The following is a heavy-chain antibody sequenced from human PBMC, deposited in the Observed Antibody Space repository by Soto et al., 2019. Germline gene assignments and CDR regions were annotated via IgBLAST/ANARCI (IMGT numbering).Heavy chain of an antibody. D-gene: IGHD1-26*01. CDR2: INPSGGST. V-gene: IGHV1-46*01. CDR3: ARRYGGNFDY. Sequence: ASVKVSCKASGYTFTVYSMHWVRQAPGQGLEWMGIINPSGGSTSYAQKFQGRVTMTRDTSTSTVYMELSSLRSEDTAVYYCARRYGGNFDYWGQGNLVTVSS. CDR1: GYTFTVYS. J-gene: IGHJ4*02.